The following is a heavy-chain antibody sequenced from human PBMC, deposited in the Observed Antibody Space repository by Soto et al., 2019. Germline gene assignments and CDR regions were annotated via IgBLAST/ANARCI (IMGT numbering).Heavy chain of an antibody. D-gene: IGHD3-22*01. Sequence: GGSLRLSCAASGFTFSSYSMNWVRQAPGRGLEWVSYISSSSNTIYYADSVKGRFTISRDNAKNSLYLQMNSLRDEDTAVYYCARKQVVFTFDYGLDVWGQGTAVTVSS. V-gene: IGHV3-48*02. CDR2: ISSSSNTI. CDR3: ARKQVVFTFDYGLDV. J-gene: IGHJ6*02. CDR1: GFTFSSYS.